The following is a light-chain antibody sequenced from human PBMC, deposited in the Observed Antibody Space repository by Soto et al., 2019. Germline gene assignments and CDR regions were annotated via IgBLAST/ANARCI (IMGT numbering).Light chain of an antibody. J-gene: IGLJ3*02. CDR3: CSYAGNSTWV. Sequence: QSALTQPASVSGSPRQSITISCTGTSSDVGSYNLVSWYQQHPGKAPKFIIYESTKRPAVVSIRFSGHNSDNTASLTISRLKTGDEADYYCCSYAGNSTWVFGGGTKLTVL. V-gene: IGLV2-23*01. CDR1: SSDVGSYNL. CDR2: EST.